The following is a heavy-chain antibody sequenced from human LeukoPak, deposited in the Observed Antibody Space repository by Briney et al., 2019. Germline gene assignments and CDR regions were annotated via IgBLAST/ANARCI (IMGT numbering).Heavy chain of an antibody. J-gene: IGHJ6*03. CDR1: GGSLTGYY. CDR2: IYYSGST. V-gene: IGHV4-59*08. D-gene: IGHD3-10*01. CDR3: ARHLPRAPYFYYYMDV. Sequence: SETLSLTCTVSGGSLTGYYWSWIRQPPGKGLERIGYIYYSGSTNYTPSLKSRVTISVDTSKNQFSLKLTSVTAADTAVYYCARHLPRAPYFYYYMDVWGEGTTVTVSS.